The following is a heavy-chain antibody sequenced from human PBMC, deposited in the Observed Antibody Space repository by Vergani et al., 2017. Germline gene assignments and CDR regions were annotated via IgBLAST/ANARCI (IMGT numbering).Heavy chain of an antibody. CDR3: ARQGRYCSNNSCNTVYWFDP. D-gene: IGHD2-2*02. CDR1: GYSFTSYW. V-gene: IGHV5-51*01. CDR2: IYPGDSDT. Sequence: EVQLVQSGAEVKKPGESLKISCKGSGYSFTSYWIGWVRQMPGKGLEWMGIIYPGDSDTRYSPSFQGQVTISADKYISTAYLQWSSQKASDTAMYYCARQGRYCSNNSCNTVYWFDPWGQGTLVTVSS. J-gene: IGHJ5*02.